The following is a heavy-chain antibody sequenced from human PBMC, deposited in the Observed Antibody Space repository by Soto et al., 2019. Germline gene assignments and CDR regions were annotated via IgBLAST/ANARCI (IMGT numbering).Heavy chain of an antibody. J-gene: IGHJ4*02. Sequence: SETLSLTCTVSGGSISSYYWSWIRQPAGKGLEWIGYIYYSGSTNYNPSLKSRVTISVDTSKNQFSLKLSSVTAADTAVYYCARHDYGDYLLGFDYWGQGTLVTVSS. CDR2: IYYSGST. CDR1: GGSISSYY. D-gene: IGHD4-17*01. V-gene: IGHV4-59*08. CDR3: ARHDYGDYLLGFDY.